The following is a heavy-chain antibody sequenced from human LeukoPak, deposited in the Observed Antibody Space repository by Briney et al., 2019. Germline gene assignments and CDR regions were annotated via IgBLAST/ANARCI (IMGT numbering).Heavy chain of an antibody. V-gene: IGHV3-30-3*01. CDR1: GFTFSSYA. D-gene: IGHD6-19*01. CDR3: ARGSGIAVAGTSSPFDY. J-gene: IGHJ4*02. CDR2: ISYDGSNK. Sequence: GRSLRLSCAASGFTFSSYAMHWVRQAPGKGLERVAVISYDGSNKYCADSVKGRFTISRDNSKNTLYLQMNSLRAEDTAVYYCARGSGIAVAGTSSPFDYWGQGTLVTVSS.